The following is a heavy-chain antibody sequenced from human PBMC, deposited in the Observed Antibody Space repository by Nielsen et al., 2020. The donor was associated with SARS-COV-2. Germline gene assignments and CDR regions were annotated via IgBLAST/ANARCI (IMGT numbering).Heavy chain of an antibody. CDR1: GASISSVGYF. D-gene: IGHD5-12*01. Sequence: TLSLTFTVSGASISSVGYFWSWIRQHPGKGLEWIGYIYFTGRTSYNPSLKSRVAMSVDTSKNQFSLDLKSVTAADTAVYYCAREASGYDHYKYGMDVWGLGATVTVSS. CDR3: AREASGYDHYKYGMDV. J-gene: IGHJ6*02. V-gene: IGHV4-31*03. CDR2: IYFTGRT.